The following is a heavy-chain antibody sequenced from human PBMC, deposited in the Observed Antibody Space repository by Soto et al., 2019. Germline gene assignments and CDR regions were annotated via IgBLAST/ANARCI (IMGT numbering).Heavy chain of an antibody. Sequence: GGSLRLSCAASGFTFSSYAMSWVRQAPGKGLEWVSAISGSGGSTYYADSVKGRFTISRDNSKNTLYLQMNSLRAEDTAVYYCAKEGEKATYYYDSSGYYYGWGAFDIRGQGTMVTVSS. J-gene: IGHJ3*02. D-gene: IGHD3-22*01. CDR1: GFTFSSYA. CDR2: ISGSGGST. CDR3: AKEGEKATYYYDSSGYYYGWGAFDI. V-gene: IGHV3-23*01.